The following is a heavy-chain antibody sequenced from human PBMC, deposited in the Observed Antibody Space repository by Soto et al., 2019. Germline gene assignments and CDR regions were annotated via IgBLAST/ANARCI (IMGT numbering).Heavy chain of an antibody. D-gene: IGHD5-18*01. Sequence: QVQLVQSGAEVKKPGSSVKVSCKASGGTFSSYTISWVRQAPGQGLEWMGRIIPILGIANYAQKFQGRVTITADKSTSTAYMELSSLRSEDTAVYYCASGARGYSYGYIDYLGQGTLVTVSS. V-gene: IGHV1-69*02. CDR3: ASGARGYSYGYIDY. J-gene: IGHJ4*02. CDR2: IIPILGIA. CDR1: GGTFSSYT.